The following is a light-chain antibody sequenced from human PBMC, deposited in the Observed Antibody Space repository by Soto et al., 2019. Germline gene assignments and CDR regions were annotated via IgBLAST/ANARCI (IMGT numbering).Light chain of an antibody. CDR3: SSYTSINTWV. J-gene: IGLJ3*02. Sequence: QSALTQPASVSGSPGQSITISCTGTSSDVSGYNYVSWYQQHPGKAPKLMIYEVSNRPSGVSNRFSGSKSGNRASLTISGLQAEDEADYYCSSYTSINTWVFGGGTKLTVL. V-gene: IGLV2-14*01. CDR2: EVS. CDR1: SSDVSGYNY.